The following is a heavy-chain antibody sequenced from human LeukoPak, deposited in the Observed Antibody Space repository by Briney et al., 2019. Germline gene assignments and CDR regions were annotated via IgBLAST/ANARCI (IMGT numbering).Heavy chain of an antibody. J-gene: IGHJ4*02. CDR1: GGSISSYY. Sequence: SETLSLTCTVSGGSISSYYWSWIRQPPGKGLEWIGEINHSGSTNYNPSLKSRVTISVDTSKNQFSLKLSSVTAADTAVYYCARGGFGSGSYYREFDYWGQGTLVTVSS. D-gene: IGHD3-10*01. CDR3: ARGGFGSGSYYREFDY. CDR2: INHSGST. V-gene: IGHV4-34*01.